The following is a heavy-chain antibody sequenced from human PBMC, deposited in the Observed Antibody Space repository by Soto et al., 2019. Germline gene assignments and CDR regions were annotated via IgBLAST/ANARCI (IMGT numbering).Heavy chain of an antibody. D-gene: IGHD1-26*01. V-gene: IGHV3-30*09. CDR3: ARRLAPTISALGY. CDR2: ISENGDRQ. Sequence: GGSLRLSCTASALTFTASTFHWVRQAPGKGLQWVAVISENGDRQYSTESVRGRFVISRDSSKNTLYLQMNSLRPEDTGVYFCARRLAPTISALGYWGQGALVTVSS. CDR1: ALTFTAST. J-gene: IGHJ4*02.